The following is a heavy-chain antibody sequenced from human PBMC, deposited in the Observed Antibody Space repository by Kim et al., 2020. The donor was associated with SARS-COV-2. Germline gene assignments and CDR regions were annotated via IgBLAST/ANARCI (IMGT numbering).Heavy chain of an antibody. CDR3: TRDRGYSYGQRRPFDY. J-gene: IGHJ4*02. V-gene: IGHV3-49*02. Sequence: SVKGRFTISRDDSKSIAYLQMNSLKTEDTAVYYCTRDRGYSYGQRRPFDYWGQGTLVTVSS. D-gene: IGHD5-18*01.